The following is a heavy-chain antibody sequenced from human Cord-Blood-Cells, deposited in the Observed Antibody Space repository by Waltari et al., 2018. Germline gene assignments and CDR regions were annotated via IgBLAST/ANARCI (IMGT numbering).Heavy chain of an antibody. V-gene: IGHV3-30-3*01. Sequence: SGFTFSSYAMHWVRHAPGKGLEWVAVISYDGSNKYYADSVKGRFTISRDNSKNTLYLQMNSLRAEDTAVYYCARAWLGGDYWGQGTLVTVSS. CDR3: ARAWLGGDY. J-gene: IGHJ4*02. CDR1: GFTFSSYA. D-gene: IGHD6-19*01. CDR2: ISYDGSNK.